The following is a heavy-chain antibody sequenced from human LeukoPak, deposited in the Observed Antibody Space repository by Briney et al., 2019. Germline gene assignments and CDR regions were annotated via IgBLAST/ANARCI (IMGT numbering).Heavy chain of an antibody. D-gene: IGHD3-22*01. J-gene: IGHJ4*02. V-gene: IGHV4-39*01. CDR3: AAYYHDISGYFG. CDR2: ISYSGNT. CDR1: GGSISSSGDY. Sequence: SETLSLTCSVSGGSISSSGDYWGWIRQPPGKGLEWIGSISYSGNTYYNPSLRSRVTITVDTSKNQFSLKVASVTAADTAVYYCAAYYHDISGYFGCGQGTLVTVSS.